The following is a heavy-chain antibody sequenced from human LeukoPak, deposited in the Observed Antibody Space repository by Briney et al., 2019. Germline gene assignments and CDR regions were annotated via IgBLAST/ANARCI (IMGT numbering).Heavy chain of an antibody. D-gene: IGHD5-24*01. Sequence: PSETLSLTCAVYGGSFSGYYWSWIRQPPGKGLEWIGEINHSGSTNYNPSLKSRVTISVDTSKNQFSLKLSSVTAADTAVYYCARVRNGYNYKAFDIWGQGTMVTVSS. CDR3: ARVRNGYNYKAFDI. V-gene: IGHV4-34*01. CDR2: INHSGST. CDR1: GGSFSGYY. J-gene: IGHJ3*02.